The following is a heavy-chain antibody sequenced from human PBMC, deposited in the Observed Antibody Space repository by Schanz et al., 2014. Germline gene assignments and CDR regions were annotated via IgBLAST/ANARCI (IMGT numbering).Heavy chain of an antibody. CDR1: GFIFSSYG. Sequence: VQLVESGGGVVQPGGSLRLSCAASGFIFSSYGLHWVRQAPGKGLEWVAYIKHDGSEKYHVDSVKGRFTISRDNAKGSVYLQMNSLRAEDTAVYYCARGHYGLDVWGPGTSVTVSS. CDR3: ARGHYGLDV. V-gene: IGHV3-7*01. D-gene: IGHD3-10*01. CDR2: IKHDGSEK. J-gene: IGHJ6*02.